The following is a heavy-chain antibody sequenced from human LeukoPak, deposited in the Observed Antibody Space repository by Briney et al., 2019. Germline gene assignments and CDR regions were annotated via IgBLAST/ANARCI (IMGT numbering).Heavy chain of an antibody. CDR2: ILHDEK. J-gene: IGHJ4*02. CDR3: AAGRENSVAAFDY. CDR1: GFTFSSFG. D-gene: IGHD6-19*01. V-gene: IGHV3-30*02. Sequence: GGSLRLSCAAAGFTFSSFGVHWVRQAPGRGLEWVALILHDEKHYADSVKGRFTISRDNSKNTLYLQMSSLRAEDTAVYYCAAGRENSVAAFDYWGQGTLVTVSS.